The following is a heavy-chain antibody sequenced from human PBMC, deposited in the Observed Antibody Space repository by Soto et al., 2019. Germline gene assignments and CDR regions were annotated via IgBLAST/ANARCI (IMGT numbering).Heavy chain of an antibody. V-gene: IGHV4-4*02. CDR1: GGSISSSNW. D-gene: IGHD6-13*01. CDR3: ARDPTIAAAGMGP. J-gene: IGHJ5*02. Sequence: LSLTCAVPGGSISSSNWWSWVRQPPGKGLEWIGEIYHSGSTNYNPSLKSRVTISVDKSKNQFSLKLSSVTAADTAVYYCARDPTIAAAGMGPWGQGTLVTVSS. CDR2: IYHSGST.